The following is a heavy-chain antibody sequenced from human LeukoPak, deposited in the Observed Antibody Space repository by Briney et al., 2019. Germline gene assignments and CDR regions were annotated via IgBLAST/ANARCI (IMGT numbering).Heavy chain of an antibody. CDR2: FDPEDGEA. D-gene: IGHD2-15*01. J-gene: IGHJ6*02. V-gene: IGHV1-24*01. CDR1: GYTLTELS. Sequence: ASVKVSCKVSGYTLTELSMHWVRQAPGKGLEWMGGFDPEDGEAIYAQKFQGRVTMTRDTSTSTVYMELSSLRSEDTAVYYCARDLTVVVAADDGMDVWGQGTTVTVSS. CDR3: ARDLTVVVAADDGMDV.